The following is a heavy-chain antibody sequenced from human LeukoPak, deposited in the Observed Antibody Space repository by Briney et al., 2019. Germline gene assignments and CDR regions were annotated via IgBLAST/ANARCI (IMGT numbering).Heavy chain of an antibody. CDR1: GGSISSSGYY. CDR2: IYHSGST. CDR3: ARDTRQQWAFDY. J-gene: IGHJ4*02. D-gene: IGHD6-19*01. Sequence: PSETLSLTCTVSGGSISSSGYYWSWIRQHPGNGLEWIGYIYHSGSTDYNPSLKSRVTISVDTSKNQFSLKLSSVTAADTAVYYCARDTRQQWAFDYWGQGTLVTVSS. V-gene: IGHV4-31*03.